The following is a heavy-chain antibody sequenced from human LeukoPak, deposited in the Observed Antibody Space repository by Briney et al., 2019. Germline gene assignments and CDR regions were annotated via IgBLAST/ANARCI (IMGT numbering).Heavy chain of an antibody. Sequence: GGSLRLSCAASGFTFISYLMHWVRQSPGKGLEYVSAISSNGGGTYYVHSVKGGFTLSRDNSKNTLYLQMGSLRAEDMAVYYCARDPYCSSTSCYAAFDIGGEGTMVTVSS. CDR2: ISSNGGGT. CDR3: ARDPYCSSTSCYAAFDI. J-gene: IGHJ3*02. D-gene: IGHD2-2*01. CDR1: GFTFISYL. V-gene: IGHV3-64*01.